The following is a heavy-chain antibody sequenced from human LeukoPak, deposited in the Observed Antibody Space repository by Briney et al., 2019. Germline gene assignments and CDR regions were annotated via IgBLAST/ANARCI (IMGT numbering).Heavy chain of an antibody. D-gene: IGHD6-19*01. V-gene: IGHV1-2*02. CDR1: GYTFTGYY. CDR2: IDPNSGGT. CDR3: WPLRQWAFHI. J-gene: IGHJ3*02. Sequence: ASVTVSCKASGYTFTGYYLHWVRQAPGQGLEWMGWIDPNSGGTNYAQKFQGRVTMTRDTSISTPYMELSRLTSDDTAVYYCWPLRQWAFHIWGQGTMVAVSS.